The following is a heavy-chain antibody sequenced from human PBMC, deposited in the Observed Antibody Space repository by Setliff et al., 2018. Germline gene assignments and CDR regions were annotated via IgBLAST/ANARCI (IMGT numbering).Heavy chain of an antibody. Sequence: GGSLRLSCAASGFTFSTYGLNWVRQAPGKGLEWISYLNNAGTTIYYADSVRGRFTISRDKARDSLYLQMNSLRAEDTAVYYCVRDTTSGWMLTNWGQGTLVTVSS. CDR1: GFTFSTYG. D-gene: IGHD6-25*01. V-gene: IGHV3-48*01. CDR2: LNNAGTTI. CDR3: VRDTTSGWMLTN. J-gene: IGHJ4*02.